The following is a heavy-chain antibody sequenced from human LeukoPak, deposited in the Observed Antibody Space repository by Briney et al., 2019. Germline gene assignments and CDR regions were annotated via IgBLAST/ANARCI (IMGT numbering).Heavy chain of an antibody. V-gene: IGHV4-59*11. CDR2: IYYSGNT. Sequence: SETLSLTCTVSGGPISSHHWSWIRQPPGKGLEWIGCIYYSGNTNYNPSLKSRVTLSVDTSKNQFSLKLSSVTAADTAVYYCARVEVAATKAGDHYYYMDVWGKGTTVTVSS. D-gene: IGHD2-15*01. J-gene: IGHJ6*03. CDR3: ARVEVAATKAGDHYYYMDV. CDR1: GGPISSHH.